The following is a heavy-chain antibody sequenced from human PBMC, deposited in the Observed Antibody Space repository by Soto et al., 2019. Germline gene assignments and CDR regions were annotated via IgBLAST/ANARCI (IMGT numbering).Heavy chain of an antibody. V-gene: IGHV4-59*01. CDR1: GGSISSYY. J-gene: IGHJ6*02. CDR2: IYYSGST. CDR3: ARVTHSRLYGMDV. Sequence: QVQLQESGPGPVKPSETLSLTCTVSGGSISSYYWSWIRQPPGKGLEWIGYIYYSGSTNYNPSLKSRVTISVDTSKNQFSLKLSSVTAADTAVYYCARVTHSRLYGMDVWGQGTTVTVSS. D-gene: IGHD2-21*02.